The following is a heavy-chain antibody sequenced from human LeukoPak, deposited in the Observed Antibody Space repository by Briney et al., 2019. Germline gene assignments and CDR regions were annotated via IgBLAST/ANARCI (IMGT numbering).Heavy chain of an antibody. CDR2: ISYDGSNK. CDR3: ARKHRKYDILTGLNYYYGMDV. V-gene: IGHV3-30-3*01. CDR1: GFTFSSYA. J-gene: IGHJ6*02. Sequence: GRSLRLSCAASGFTFSSYAMHWVRQAPGKGLEWVAVISYDGSNKYYADSVKGRFTISRDNSKNTLYLQMNSLRAEGTAVYYCARKHRKYDILTGLNYYYGMDVWGQGTTVTVSS. D-gene: IGHD3-9*01.